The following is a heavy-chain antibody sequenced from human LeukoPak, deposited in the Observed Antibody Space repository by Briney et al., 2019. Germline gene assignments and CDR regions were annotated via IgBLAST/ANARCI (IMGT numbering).Heavy chain of an antibody. CDR2: IYYSGTT. CDR1: GGSISSYY. Sequence: KPSATLSLTCPVSGGSISSYYWSWIRPPPGKGLEWIGYIYYSGTTNYNPSLKSRVTISVDTSKNQFSLKLSSVTAADTAVYYCARGVYIAAAQYGYWGQGTLVTVSS. CDR3: ARGVYIAAAQYGY. D-gene: IGHD6-13*01. V-gene: IGHV4-59*01. J-gene: IGHJ4*02.